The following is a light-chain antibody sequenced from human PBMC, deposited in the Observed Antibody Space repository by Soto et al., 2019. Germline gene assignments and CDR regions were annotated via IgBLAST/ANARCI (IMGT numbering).Light chain of an antibody. J-gene: IGKJ4*01. CDR3: QQYGSSSQAT. Sequence: EIVLTQSPDTLSLSPGERATLSCRASESISNSYLAWYQQKPGQAPRVLIYVASTRATGIPARFSGSGSGTDFTLSISRVEPEDFAVYYCQQYGSSSQATFGGGTKVEIK. V-gene: IGKV3-20*01. CDR1: ESISNSY. CDR2: VAS.